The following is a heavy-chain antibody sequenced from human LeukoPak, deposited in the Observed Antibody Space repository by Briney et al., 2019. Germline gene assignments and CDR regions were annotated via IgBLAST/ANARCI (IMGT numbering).Heavy chain of an antibody. CDR3: ASHSYYDRTPLDY. D-gene: IGHD3-22*01. Sequence: GGSLRLSCAASGFTFSSYWMHWVRQAPGKGLVWVSRINSDGSSTSYADSVKGRFTISRDSAKNTLYLQMNSLRAEDTAVYYCASHSYYDRTPLDYWGQGTLVTVSS. J-gene: IGHJ4*02. CDR1: GFTFSSYW. V-gene: IGHV3-74*01. CDR2: INSDGSST.